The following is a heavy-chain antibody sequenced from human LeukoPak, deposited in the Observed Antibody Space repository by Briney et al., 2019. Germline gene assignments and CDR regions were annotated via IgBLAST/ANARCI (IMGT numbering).Heavy chain of an antibody. CDR3: ARPYDTRGYFPDY. Sequence: GGSLRLSCAASGSTFSSYAMNWVRQAPGKGLEWVSSISRGSDHIFYADSMKGRFTISRDNAKNSLYLQMNSLGAEDTAVYYCARPYDTRGYFPDYWGQGTLVTVSS. J-gene: IGHJ4*02. V-gene: IGHV3-21*01. D-gene: IGHD3-22*01. CDR1: GSTFSSYA. CDR2: ISRGSDHI.